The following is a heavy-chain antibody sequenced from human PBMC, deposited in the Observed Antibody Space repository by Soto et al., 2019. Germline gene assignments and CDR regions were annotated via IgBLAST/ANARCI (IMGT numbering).Heavy chain of an antibody. D-gene: IGHD3-3*01. J-gene: IGHJ4*02. CDR1: GGSISSGDYY. CDR2: IYYSGST. Sequence: QVQLQESGPGLVKPSQTLSLTCTVSGGSISSGDYYWSWIRQHTGKGLEWLGYIYYSGSTYYNPSLNNRVAISVDTSKNQFSLNLISVTAADTAVYYCARSSPYYDFWSGYYGYWGQGTLVTVSS. CDR3: ARSSPYYDFWSGYYGY. V-gene: IGHV4-31*03.